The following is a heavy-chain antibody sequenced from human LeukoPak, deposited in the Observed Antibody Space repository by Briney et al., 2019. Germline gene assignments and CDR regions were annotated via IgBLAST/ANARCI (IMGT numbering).Heavy chain of an antibody. J-gene: IGHJ6*02. CDR3: ARGGFEDFWSGYYAPRYYYYGMDV. V-gene: IGHV1-8*01. D-gene: IGHD3-3*01. CDR2: MNPNSGNT. Sequence: DSVKVSCKASGYTFTSYDINWVRQATGQGLEWMGWMNPNSGNTGYAQKFQGRVTMTRNTSISTAYMELSSLRSEDTAVCYCARGGFEDFWSGYYAPRYYYYGMDVWGQGTTVTVSS. CDR1: GYTFTSYD.